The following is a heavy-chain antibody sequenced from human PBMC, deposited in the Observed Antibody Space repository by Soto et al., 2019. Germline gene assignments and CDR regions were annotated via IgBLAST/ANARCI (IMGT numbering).Heavy chain of an antibody. CDR3: ARDRVNWFDP. CDR1: GGSISSGGYY. CDR2: IYYSGST. J-gene: IGHJ5*02. Sequence: PSETLSLTCTVSGGSISSGGYYWSWLRQHPGKGLEWIGYIYYSGSTDYNPSLKSRVTISVDTSKNQFSLKLSSVTAADTAVYYCARDRVNWFDPWGQGTLVTVSS. V-gene: IGHV4-31*03.